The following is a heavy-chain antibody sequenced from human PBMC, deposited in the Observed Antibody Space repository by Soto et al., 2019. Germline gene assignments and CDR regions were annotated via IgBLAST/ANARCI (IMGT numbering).Heavy chain of an antibody. Sequence: QVQLQESGPGLVKPSETLSLTCSVSGDSIRSYYWSWFRQPPGKGLEWIGYISNSGSTKYNPSLKSRVTMSMDTSKNQFSLRMTSVTAADTAFYYCTRGGSDYSSTWAAYWGQGILVTVSS. CDR1: GDSIRSYY. D-gene: IGHD6-13*01. CDR3: TRGGSDYSSTWAAY. J-gene: IGHJ4*02. V-gene: IGHV4-59*01. CDR2: ISNSGST.